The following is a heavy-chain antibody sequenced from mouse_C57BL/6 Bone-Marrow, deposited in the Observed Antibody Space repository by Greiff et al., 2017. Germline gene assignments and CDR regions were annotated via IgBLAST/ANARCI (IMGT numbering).Heavy chain of an antibody. CDR1: GFTFSDYG. V-gene: IGHV5-17*01. CDR3: ARKEDWVYYFDY. Sequence: DVKLVESGGGLVKPGGSLKLSCAASGFTFSDYGMHWVRQAPEKGLEWVAYISSGSSTLYYADTVKGRFTISRDNAKNTLFLQMTSLRSDDTAMYYCARKEDWVYYFDYWGQGTTLTVSS. J-gene: IGHJ2*01. D-gene: IGHD4-1*01. CDR2: ISSGSSTL.